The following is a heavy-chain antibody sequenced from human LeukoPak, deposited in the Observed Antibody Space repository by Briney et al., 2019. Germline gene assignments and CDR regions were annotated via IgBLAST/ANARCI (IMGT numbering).Heavy chain of an antibody. D-gene: IGHD6-19*01. CDR2: ISTYNGNT. CDR3: ARDDSSGWSRPRGSDY. J-gene: IGHJ4*02. V-gene: IGHV1-18*01. Sequence: GSSVKVSCKASGGTFSSYAISWVRQAPGQGLEWMGWISTYNGNTNYALNLQGRVTMTTDTSTSTAYMELRSLRSDDTAVYYCARDDSSGWSRPRGSDYWGQGTLVTVSS. CDR1: GGTFSSYA.